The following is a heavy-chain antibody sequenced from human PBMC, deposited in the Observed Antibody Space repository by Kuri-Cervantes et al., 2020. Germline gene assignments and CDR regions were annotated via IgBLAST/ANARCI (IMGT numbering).Heavy chain of an antibody. CDR3: ARGIIAVAGMPLS. CDR2: IYYSGST. CDR1: GGSISSSSYY. Sequence: GSLRLSCTVSGGSISSSSYYWGWIRQPPGKGLEWIGSIYYSGSTYYNPSLKSRVTISVDRSKNQFSLKLSSVTAADTAVYYCARGIIAVAGMPLSWGQGTLVTVSS. J-gene: IGHJ5*02. D-gene: IGHD6-19*01. V-gene: IGHV4-39*07.